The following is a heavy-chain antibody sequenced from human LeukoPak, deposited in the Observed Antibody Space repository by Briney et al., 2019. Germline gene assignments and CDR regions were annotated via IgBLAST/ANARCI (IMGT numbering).Heavy chain of an antibody. D-gene: IGHD2-15*01. V-gene: IGHV3-48*03. J-gene: IGHJ3*02. CDR3: ARSAGGIVVVVATRDAFDI. CDR1: GFTFSSYE. Sequence: GGSLRLSCAASGFTFSSYEMNWVRQAPGKGLEWVSYISSSGGTIYYADSVKGRFTISRDNAKNSLYLQMNSLRAEDTAVYYCARSAGGIVVVVATRDAFDIWGQGTMVTVSS. CDR2: ISSSGGTI.